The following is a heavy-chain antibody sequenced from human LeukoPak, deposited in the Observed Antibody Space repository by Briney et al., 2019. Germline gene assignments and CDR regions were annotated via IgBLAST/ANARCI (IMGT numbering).Heavy chain of an antibody. J-gene: IGHJ4*02. CDR3: ATLNSSGWYYFDY. CDR2: INPNSGGT. V-gene: IGHV1-2*06. Sequence: ASVKVSRKASGYTFTGYYMHWVRQAPGQGLEWMGRINPNSGGTNYAQKFQGRVTMTRDTSISTAYMELSRLRSDDTAVYYCATLNSSGWYYFDYWGQGTLVTVSS. CDR1: GYTFTGYY. D-gene: IGHD6-19*01.